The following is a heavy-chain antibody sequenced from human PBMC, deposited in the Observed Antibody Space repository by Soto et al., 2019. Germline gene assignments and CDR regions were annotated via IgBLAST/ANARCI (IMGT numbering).Heavy chain of an antibody. CDR2: INHSGRV. CDR3: STRAYDTNGYYRFDP. CDR1: GGSFSGHS. J-gene: IGHJ5*01. V-gene: IGHV4-34*01. Sequence: SETLSLTCAVYGGSFSGHSWTRIRQSPGRGLEWIGDINHSGRVNYSPSLKSRVTISLDTSKNQFSLTLSAVTAADTAMYYCSTRAYDTNGYYRFDPWGQGTLVTVSS. D-gene: IGHD3-22*01.